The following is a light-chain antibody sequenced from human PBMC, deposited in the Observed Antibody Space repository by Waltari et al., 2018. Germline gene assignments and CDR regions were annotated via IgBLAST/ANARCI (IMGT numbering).Light chain of an antibody. J-gene: IGKJ4*01. CDR2: SAS. V-gene: IGKV1-39*01. Sequence: DIQMTQSPPSLAASIGDKVTITCRASQHVKTFLNWFQQTPGQAPKLLIYSASTLQTGVPSRFSGTGSGTDFTLTISGLQPEDVATYFCQQVSSLPLTFGGGTRVEI. CDR3: QQVSSLPLT. CDR1: QHVKTF.